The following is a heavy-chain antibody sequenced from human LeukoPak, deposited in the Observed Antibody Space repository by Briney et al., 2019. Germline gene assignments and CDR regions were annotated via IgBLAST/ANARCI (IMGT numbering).Heavy chain of an antibody. Sequence: GGSLRLSCAASGFTFSSYSMNWVRQAPGKGLEWISYISSTGSSIYYADSVKGRFTISRDNAKNSLYLQMNSLRDEDTAVYYCARDGFQGGTCFDYWGQGTLVTVSS. J-gene: IGHJ4*02. CDR2: ISSTGSSI. V-gene: IGHV3-48*02. CDR3: ARDGFQGGTCFDY. CDR1: GFTFSSYS. D-gene: IGHD1-26*01.